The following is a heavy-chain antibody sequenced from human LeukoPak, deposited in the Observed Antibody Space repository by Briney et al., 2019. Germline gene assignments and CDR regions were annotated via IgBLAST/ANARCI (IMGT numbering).Heavy chain of an antibody. V-gene: IGHV4-34*01. J-gene: IGHJ4*02. Sequence: SETLSLTCAVYGGSFSGYYWRWIRQPPGKGLEWIGEINHSGSTNYNPSLKSRVTISVDTSKNQFSLKLSPVTAADTAVYYCARHGSNYYDSSGYPDYWGQGTLVTVSS. D-gene: IGHD3-22*01. CDR1: GGSFSGYY. CDR3: ARHGSNYYDSSGYPDY. CDR2: INHSGST.